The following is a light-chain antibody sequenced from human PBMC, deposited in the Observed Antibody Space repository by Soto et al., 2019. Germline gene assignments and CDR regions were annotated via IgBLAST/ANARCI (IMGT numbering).Light chain of an antibody. CDR1: SSDIGGYNY. J-gene: IGLJ2*01. V-gene: IGLV2-8*01. CDR2: EVS. Sequence: QSVLTQPPSASGSPGQSVTLSCTGTSSDIGGYNYVSWYQQHPGKVPKLMIYEVSKRPSGVPDRFSGSKSGNTASLTVSGLQAEDEADYYFTSYAGRNNLVFGGGTKLTVL. CDR3: TSYAGRNNLV.